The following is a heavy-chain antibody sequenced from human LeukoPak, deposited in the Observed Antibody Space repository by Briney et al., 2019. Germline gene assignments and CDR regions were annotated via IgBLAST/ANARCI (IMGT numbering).Heavy chain of an antibody. CDR3: ARRCSDSSGYPRDAFDI. J-gene: IGHJ3*02. Sequence: PSETLSLTCTVSGGSISSYYWSWIRQPPGKGLEWIGYIYYSGSTNYNPSLKSRVTISVDTSKNQFSLKLSSVTAADTAVYYCARRCSDSSGYPRDAFDIWGQGTMVTVSS. D-gene: IGHD3-22*01. CDR2: IYYSGST. V-gene: IGHV4-59*01. CDR1: GGSISSYY.